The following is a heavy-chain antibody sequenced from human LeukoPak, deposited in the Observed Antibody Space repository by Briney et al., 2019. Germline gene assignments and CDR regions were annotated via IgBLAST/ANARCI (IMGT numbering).Heavy chain of an antibody. CDR1: GFTVSRTY. D-gene: IGHD3/OR15-3a*01. Sequence: PGGSLRLSCAALGFTVSRTYMRWVRQAPGKGLEWVSVIYEGGDIYYADSVRGRFAISRDNSKNTVYLQMNGLRGEDTAVYYCARDPSGTGTGFDIWGQGKMVTVSS. CDR3: ARDPSGTGTGFDI. J-gene: IGHJ3*02. V-gene: IGHV3-66*01. CDR2: IYEGGDI.